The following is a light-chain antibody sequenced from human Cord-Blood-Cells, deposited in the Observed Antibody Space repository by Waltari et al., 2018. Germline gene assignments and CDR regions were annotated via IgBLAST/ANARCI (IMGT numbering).Light chain of an antibody. CDR2: AAS. Sequence: DIQMPQSPSSLSAPVGDRGTIPCRASQSISSYLNWYQQKPGKAPKLLIYAASSLQSGVPSRFIGSGSGTDFTLTISSLQPEDFATYYCQQSYSTPPWTFGQGTKVEIK. CDR3: QQSYSTPPWT. CDR1: QSISSY. J-gene: IGKJ1*01. V-gene: IGKV1-39*01.